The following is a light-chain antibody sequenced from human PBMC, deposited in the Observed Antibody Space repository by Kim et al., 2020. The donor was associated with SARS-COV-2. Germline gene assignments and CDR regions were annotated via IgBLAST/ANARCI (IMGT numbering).Light chain of an antibody. CDR3: QVWDSSTGV. CDR2: QDD. CDR1: KLGDKY. J-gene: IGLJ3*02. V-gene: IGLV3-1*01. Sequence: SYELTQPPSVSVSPGQTASITCSGDKLGDKYACWYRQKPGQSPVLVISQDDKRPSGIPERFSGSNSGNTATLTISGTQAVDEADYYCQVWDSSTGVFGGG.